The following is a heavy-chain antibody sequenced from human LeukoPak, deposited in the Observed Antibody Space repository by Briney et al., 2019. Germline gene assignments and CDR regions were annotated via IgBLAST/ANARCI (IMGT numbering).Heavy chain of an antibody. V-gene: IGHV4-61*02. D-gene: IGHD3-9*01. CDR2: IYTSGST. CDR1: GGSISSGSYY. J-gene: IGHJ3*02. Sequence: SETLSLTCTVSGGSISSGSYYWSWIRQPAGKGLEWIRRIYTSGSTNYNPSLKSRVTISVDTSKNQFSLKLNSVTAADTAVYYCASGHYDILTGYYKTDAFDIWGQGTMVTVSS. CDR3: ASGHYDILTGYYKTDAFDI.